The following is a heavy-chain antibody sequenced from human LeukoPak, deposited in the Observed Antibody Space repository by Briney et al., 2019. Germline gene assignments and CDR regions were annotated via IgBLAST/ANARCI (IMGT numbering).Heavy chain of an antibody. CDR1: GFTFSSYE. D-gene: IGHD3-10*01. CDR2: ISSGGSTI. V-gene: IGHV3-48*03. Sequence: PGGSLRLSCAASGFTFSSYEMNWVRQAPGKGLEWVSYISSGGSTIYYADSAKGRFTISRDNAKNSLYLQMNSLRAEDTAVYYCVRDYRRGFDIWGQGTMVTVSS. J-gene: IGHJ3*02. CDR3: VRDYRRGFDI.